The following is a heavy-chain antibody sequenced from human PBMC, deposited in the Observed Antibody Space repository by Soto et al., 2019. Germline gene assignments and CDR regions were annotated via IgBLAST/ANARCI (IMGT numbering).Heavy chain of an antibody. CDR2: IKKKTDGGTT. D-gene: IGHD6-19*01. CDR1: GFTFSDAW. J-gene: IGHJ4*02. V-gene: IGHV3-15*01. CDR3: RTQWLD. Sequence: EVQLVESGGGLVKPGGSLRLSCAASGFTFSDAWMSWVRQAPGKGLEWVGLIKKKTDGGTTEYAAPVKGRFTISRDDSKNTLYLQKSSLKTEDTAVYYCRTQWLDWGQGTLVTVSS.